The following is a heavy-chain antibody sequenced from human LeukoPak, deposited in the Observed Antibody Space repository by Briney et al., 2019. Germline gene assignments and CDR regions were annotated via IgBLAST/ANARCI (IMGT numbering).Heavy chain of an antibody. CDR2: IYHSGST. CDR3: AKYGATFYHDVSGKTLDY. CDR1: GYSISSGYY. V-gene: IGHV4-38-2*02. D-gene: IGHD3-22*01. Sequence: SETLSLTCTVSGYSISSGYYWGWIRQPPGKGLEWIGSIYHSGSTYYNPSLKSRVTISVDTSKNQFSLKLSSVTAADTAVYYCAKYGATFYHDVSGKTLDYWGQGTLVTVSS. J-gene: IGHJ4*02.